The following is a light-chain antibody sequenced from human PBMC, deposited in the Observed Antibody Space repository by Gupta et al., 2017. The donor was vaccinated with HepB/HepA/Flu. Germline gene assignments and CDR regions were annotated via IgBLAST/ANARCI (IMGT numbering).Light chain of an antibody. CDR2: DAS. J-gene: IGKJ5*01. CDR3: QQNNNWPPIT. V-gene: IGKV3-15*01. CDR1: QSVSSN. Sequence: ELVMTQSPATLSVSPGERVTLSCRASQSVSSNLAWYQQKPGQAPRLLIYDASTRATGIPPRFSGSGSGTEFTLTISSLQSEDFAVYYCQQNNNWPPITFGQGTRLEIK.